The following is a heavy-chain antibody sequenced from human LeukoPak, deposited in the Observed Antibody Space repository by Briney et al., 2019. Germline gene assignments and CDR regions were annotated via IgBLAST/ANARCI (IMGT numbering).Heavy chain of an antibody. CDR3: ARGYYYDSSGYLS. CDR1: GGSISSSSYY. Sequence: SETLSLTCTVSGGSISSSSYYWGWIRQPPGKGLEWIGRIYTSGSTNYNPSLKSRVTMSVDTSKNQFSLKLSSVTAADTAVYYCARGYYYDSSGYLSWGQGTLVTVSS. J-gene: IGHJ5*02. V-gene: IGHV4-39*07. CDR2: IYTSGST. D-gene: IGHD3-22*01.